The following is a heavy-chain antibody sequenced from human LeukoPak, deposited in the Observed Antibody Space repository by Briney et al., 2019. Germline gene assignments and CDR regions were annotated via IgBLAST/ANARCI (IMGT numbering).Heavy chain of an antibody. J-gene: IGHJ4*02. V-gene: IGHV4-59*01. CDR2: IYYSGST. CDR3: ARKQGDY. CDR1: GDSITSYY. D-gene: IGHD1/OR15-1a*01. Sequence: SETLSLTCTVSGDSITSYYWTWIRQPPGKGPEWIGYIYYSGSTNYNPSLKSRVTIPVDTSKNQFSLRLSSVTAADTAVYYCARKQGDYWGQGTLVTVSS.